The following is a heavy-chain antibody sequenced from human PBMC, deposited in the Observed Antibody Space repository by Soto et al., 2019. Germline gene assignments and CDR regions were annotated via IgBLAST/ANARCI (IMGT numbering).Heavy chain of an antibody. CDR3: ARASARYCSGGSCYGRMYGMDV. D-gene: IGHD2-15*01. Sequence: GGSLRLSCAASGFPFSIYWMHLVRQSPGKGLVWVSRINSDGSSTSYADSVKGRFTISRDNAKNTLYLQMNSLRAEDTAVYYCARASARYCSGGSCYGRMYGMDVWGQGSRFTVSS. J-gene: IGHJ6*02. V-gene: IGHV3-74*01. CDR2: INSDGSST. CDR1: GFPFSIYW.